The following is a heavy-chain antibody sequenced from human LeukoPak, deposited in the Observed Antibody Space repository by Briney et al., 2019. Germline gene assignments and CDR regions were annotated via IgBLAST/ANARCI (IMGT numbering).Heavy chain of an antibody. V-gene: IGHV3-66*01. CDR3: ARDIIAAAAPFDY. J-gene: IGHJ4*02. CDR1: GFTFSSNY. Sequence: GGSLRLSCAASGFTFSSNYMSWVRQAPGKGLEWVSVIYSGGSTYYPDSVKGRFTISRDNSKNTLYLQMNSLRAEDTAVYYCARDIIAAAAPFDYWGQGTLVTVSS. D-gene: IGHD6-13*01. CDR2: IYSGGST.